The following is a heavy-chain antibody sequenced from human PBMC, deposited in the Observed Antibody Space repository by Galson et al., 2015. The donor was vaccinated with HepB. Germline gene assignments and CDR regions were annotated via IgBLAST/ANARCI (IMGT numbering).Heavy chain of an antibody. CDR2: ISSSGSTI. CDR3: ASPCYGDSCYYGMDV. CDR1: GFTFSSYE. J-gene: IGHJ6*02. D-gene: IGHD4-17*01. V-gene: IGHV3-48*03. Sequence: SLRLSCAASGFTFSSYEMNWVRQAPGKGLEWVSYISSSGSTIYYADSVKGRFTISRDNAKNSLYLQMNSLRAEDTAVYYCASPCYGDSCYYGMDVWGQGTAVTVSS.